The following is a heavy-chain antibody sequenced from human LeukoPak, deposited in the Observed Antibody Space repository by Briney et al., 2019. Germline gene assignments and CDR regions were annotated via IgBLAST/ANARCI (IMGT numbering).Heavy chain of an antibody. V-gene: IGHV1-69*04. CDR2: IIPILGIA. CDR1: GGTFSSYA. D-gene: IGHD4-23*01. CDR3: ARDFHYGGNSEP. J-gene: IGHJ5*02. Sequence: SVKVSSKASGGTFSSYAISWVRQAPGQGLEWMGRIIPILGIANYAQKLQGRVTITADKSTSTAYMELSSLRSEDTAVYYCARDFHYGGNSEPWGQGTLVTVSS.